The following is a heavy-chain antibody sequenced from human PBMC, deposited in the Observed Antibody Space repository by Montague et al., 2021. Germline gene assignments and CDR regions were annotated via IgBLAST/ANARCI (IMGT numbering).Heavy chain of an antibody. J-gene: IGHJ4*02. Sequence: SLRLSCAASGFIFNNSYMAWIRQAPGKGLKWVANMNPDGSGRYYVDSVRGRFTISRDNAKNSLFLQMSSLRVEDTAVYYCARDPFFGAVDYWGQGTLVTVSS. V-gene: IGHV3-7*01. CDR3: ARDPFFGAVDY. CDR1: GFIFNNSY. D-gene: IGHD2/OR15-2a*01. CDR2: MNPDGSGR.